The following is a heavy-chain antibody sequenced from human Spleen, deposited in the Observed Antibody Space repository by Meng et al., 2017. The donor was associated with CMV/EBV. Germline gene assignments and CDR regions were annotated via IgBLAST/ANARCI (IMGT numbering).Heavy chain of an antibody. CDR1: GFSFSSYW. J-gene: IGHJ4*02. CDR2: ITADGTIT. CDR3: ARDATLPDY. V-gene: IGHV3-74*01. Sequence: GGSLRLSCVASGFSFSSYWMHWVHQGPGKGLVWVSRITADGTITSYADSVRGRFTISRDNAKNTLYLHMDSLTAEDTAMYYCARDATLPDYWGQGTLVTVSS. D-gene: IGHD2-2*01.